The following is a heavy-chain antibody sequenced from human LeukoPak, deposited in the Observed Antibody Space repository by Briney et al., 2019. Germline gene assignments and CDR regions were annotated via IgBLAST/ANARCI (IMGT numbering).Heavy chain of an antibody. CDR2: ISKNGDTT. J-gene: IGHJ3*01. Sequence: GGSLRLSCAASGFTFSSYGIHWVRQAPGKGLEWVSVISKNGDTTYYADSVKGRFTISRDNSKNTLYLQMNSLRAEDTALYFCATRQFCSGGTCYGLSFWGQGTMVTISS. V-gene: IGHV3-23*01. D-gene: IGHD2-15*01. CDR1: GFTFSSYG. CDR3: ATRQFCSGGTCYGLSF.